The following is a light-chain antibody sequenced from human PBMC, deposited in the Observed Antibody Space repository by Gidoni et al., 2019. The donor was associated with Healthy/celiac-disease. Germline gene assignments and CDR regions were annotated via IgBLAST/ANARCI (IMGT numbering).Light chain of an antibody. CDR1: SSDVGGYNY. Sequence: QPALTHPASVSGSPGQSITISCTGTSSDVGGYNYVSWYQQHPGNAPKLMIYDVSNPPSGVSPGRSASKSGNTAPLTISGLQAEDDADYYCSSYTSSSTLVFGGGTKLTVL. CDR2: DVS. J-gene: IGLJ2*01. CDR3: SSYTSSSTLV. V-gene: IGLV2-14*03.